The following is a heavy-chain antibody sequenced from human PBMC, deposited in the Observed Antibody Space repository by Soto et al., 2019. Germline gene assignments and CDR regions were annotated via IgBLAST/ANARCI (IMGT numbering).Heavy chain of an antibody. CDR1: GGSISSYY. Sequence: PSETLSLTCTVSGGSISSYYWSWIQQTPGKGLEWIGYISYSGGTNYNPSLKSRLTISLDTSKNQFSLKLTSLNAADTAVYYCARSYDTSSYYHAFDIWGQGTMVTVS. CDR2: ISYSGGT. J-gene: IGHJ3*02. CDR3: ARSYDTSSYYHAFDI. D-gene: IGHD3-22*01. V-gene: IGHV4-59*01.